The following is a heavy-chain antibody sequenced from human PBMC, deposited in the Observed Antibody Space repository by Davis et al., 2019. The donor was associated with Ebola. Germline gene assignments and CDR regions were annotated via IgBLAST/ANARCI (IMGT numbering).Heavy chain of an antibody. CDR3: ASCISTSCYAGIGWYFDL. V-gene: IGHV3-23*01. J-gene: IGHJ2*01. D-gene: IGHD2-2*01. Sequence: GGSLRLSCAASGFTFSDSWMHWVRQAPGKGLEWVSAISGSGGSTYYADSVKGRFTISRDNSKNTLYLQMNSLRAEDTAVYYCASCISTSCYAGIGWYFDLWGRGTLVTVSS. CDR1: GFTFSDSW. CDR2: ISGSGGST.